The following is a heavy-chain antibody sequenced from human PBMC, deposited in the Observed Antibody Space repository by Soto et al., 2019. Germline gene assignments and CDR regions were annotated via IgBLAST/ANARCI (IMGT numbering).Heavy chain of an antibody. Sequence: EVQLVESGGGLVQPCWSLRLSCAASGFTFDDYAMPWVRQAPGKGLEWVSGISWNSGSIGYAEYVKGRFTLSRDNAKNSLYLQGNSLRAEDTALYFCAKDQGPFYWSVGSCYSYDAFDIWGHGPMVTVSS. V-gene: IGHV3-9*01. CDR1: GFTFDDYA. D-gene: IGHD2-15*01. J-gene: IGHJ3*02. CDR3: AKDQGPFYWSVGSCYSYDAFDI. CDR2: ISWNSGSI.